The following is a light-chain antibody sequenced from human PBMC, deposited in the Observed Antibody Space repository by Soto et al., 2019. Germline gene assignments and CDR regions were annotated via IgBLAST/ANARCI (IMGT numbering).Light chain of an antibody. CDR2: DAS. CDR3: QQRANWPRT. J-gene: IGKJ1*01. CDR1: QPVSSH. Sequence: EIVLTQSPATLSLSPGERATLSCRASQPVSSHLAWYQQKPGQAPRLLIFDASNRATAIPARFSGSGSGTDFTLTIISLEPEDFAVYYCQQRANWPRTFGQGTKVEIK. V-gene: IGKV3-11*01.